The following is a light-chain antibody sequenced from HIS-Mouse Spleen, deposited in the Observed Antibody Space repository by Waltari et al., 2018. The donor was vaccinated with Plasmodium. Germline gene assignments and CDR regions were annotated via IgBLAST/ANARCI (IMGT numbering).Light chain of an antibody. Sequence: SYELTQPPSVSVSPGQTARITCPGDALPKQYAYWYQQQPGQAPVLVIYKDSERPSGIPERFSGSSSGTTVTLTISGVQAEDEADYYCQSADSSGTYRVFGGGTKLTVL. CDR1: ALPKQY. V-gene: IGLV3-25*03. CDR2: KDS. CDR3: QSADSSGTYRV. J-gene: IGLJ2*01.